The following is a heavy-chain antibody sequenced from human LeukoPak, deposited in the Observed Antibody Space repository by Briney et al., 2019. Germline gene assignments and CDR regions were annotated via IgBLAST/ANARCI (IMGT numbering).Heavy chain of an antibody. V-gene: IGHV3-30*02. Sequence: PGGSLRLSCAASGFTFRSFGMHFVRQAPGKGLEWVAFIRFDGSNQYYIDSVKGRFTISRDNSNNTLFLQMNNLGGDDTAVYFCAKGYGESHFDSWGQGTLVTVSS. J-gene: IGHJ4*02. CDR2: IRFDGSNQ. D-gene: IGHD5-18*01. CDR1: GFTFRSFG. CDR3: AKGYGESHFDS.